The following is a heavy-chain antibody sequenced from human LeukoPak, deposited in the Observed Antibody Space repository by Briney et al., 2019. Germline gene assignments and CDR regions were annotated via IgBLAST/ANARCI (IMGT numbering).Heavy chain of an antibody. D-gene: IGHD1-1*01. CDR1: GFTFSSYT. V-gene: IGHV3-43D*03. Sequence: GGSLRLSCAASGFTFSSYTMNWVRQAPGKGLEWVSLISWDGGSTYYADSVKGRFTISRDNSKNSLYLQTNSLRAEDTALYYCAKGGTTYAFDIWGQGTMVTVSS. CDR3: AKGGTTYAFDI. CDR2: ISWDGGST. J-gene: IGHJ3*02.